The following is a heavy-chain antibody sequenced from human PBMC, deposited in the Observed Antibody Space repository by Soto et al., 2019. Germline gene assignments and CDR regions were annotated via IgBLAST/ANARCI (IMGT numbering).Heavy chain of an antibody. CDR3: ARGKAIEENYYYYGLDI. CDR2: INGGTGQT. CDR1: GYTFSTHA. J-gene: IGHJ6*02. Sequence: ASVKGCCKASGYTFSTHAMHWVRQAPGQSLEWMGWINGGTGQTKHSHRFQDRVTITRDTSASTAYMELSSLRSEDTAVYYCARGKAIEENYYYYGLDISGQATTPPVS. V-gene: IGHV1-3*01.